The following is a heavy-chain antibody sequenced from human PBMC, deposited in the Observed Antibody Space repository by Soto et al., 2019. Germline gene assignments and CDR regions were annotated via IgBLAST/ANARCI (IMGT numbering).Heavy chain of an antibody. J-gene: IGHJ4*02. CDR1: GFTFSSYG. CDR2: IWYDGSNK. V-gene: IGHV3-33*01. CDR3: ARDAAMRSGWYPDY. Sequence: GGSLRLSCAASGFTFSSYGMHWVRQAPGKGLEWVAVIWYDGSNKYYADSAKGRFTISRDNSKNTLYLQMNSLRAEDTAVYYCARDAAMRSGWYPDYWGQGTLVTVSS. D-gene: IGHD6-19*01.